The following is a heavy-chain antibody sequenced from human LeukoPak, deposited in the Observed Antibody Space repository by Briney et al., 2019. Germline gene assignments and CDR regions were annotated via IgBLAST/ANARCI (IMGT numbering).Heavy chain of an antibody. CDR3: AKEDYYGSGSYYMYYFDY. CDR1: GFTFSSYG. V-gene: IGHV3-30*18. D-gene: IGHD3-10*01. Sequence: GGSLRLSCAASGFTFSSYGMHWVRHAPGKGLEGVAVISYDGSNKYYADSVKGRFTISRDNSKNTLYLQMNSLRAEDTAVYYCAKEDYYGSGSYYMYYFDYWGQGTLVTVSS. J-gene: IGHJ4*02. CDR2: ISYDGSNK.